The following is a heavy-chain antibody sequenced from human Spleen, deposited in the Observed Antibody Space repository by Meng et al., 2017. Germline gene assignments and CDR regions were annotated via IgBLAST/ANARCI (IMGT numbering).Heavy chain of an antibody. CDR1: GFTFSSYA. Sequence: GESLKISCAASGFTFSSYAMSWVRQAPGKGLEWVSTITSGGATYYADSVKGRFTISRDNSKNTLYLQMNSLRAEDTAVYYCARGLGGSKWYHNYYFDYWGQGTLVTVSS. CDR2: ITSGGAT. J-gene: IGHJ4*02. V-gene: IGHV3-23*01. CDR3: ARGLGGSKWYHNYYFDY. D-gene: IGHD6-13*01.